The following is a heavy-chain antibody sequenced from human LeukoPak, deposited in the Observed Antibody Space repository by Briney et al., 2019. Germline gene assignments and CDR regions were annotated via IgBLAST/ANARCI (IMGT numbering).Heavy chain of an antibody. CDR3: ARVTFRYSSGYGY. V-gene: IGHV1-2*02. CDR1: GYTFTGYY. J-gene: IGHJ4*02. Sequence: GASVKVSCKASGYTFTGYYIHWVRQAPGQGLEWMGWINPNSGGAKYAQKFQGRISMTRDTSISAAYMGLSRLTSDDTAVYYCARVTFRYSSGYGYWGQGTLVTVSS. CDR2: INPNSGGA. D-gene: IGHD6-19*01.